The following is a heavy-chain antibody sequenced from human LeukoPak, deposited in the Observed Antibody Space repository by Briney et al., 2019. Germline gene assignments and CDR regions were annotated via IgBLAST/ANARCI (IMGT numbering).Heavy chain of an antibody. J-gene: IGHJ4*02. D-gene: IGHD2-15*01. CDR1: GFTFDDYA. CDR3: ARGEVVQVY. Sequence: GRSLRLSCAASGFTFDDYAMHWVRQAPGKGLEWVSGISWNSGSIGYADSVKGRFTISRDNAENTLYLQMNSLRADDTAVYYCARGEVVQVYWGQGTPVTVSS. CDR2: ISWNSGSI. V-gene: IGHV3-9*01.